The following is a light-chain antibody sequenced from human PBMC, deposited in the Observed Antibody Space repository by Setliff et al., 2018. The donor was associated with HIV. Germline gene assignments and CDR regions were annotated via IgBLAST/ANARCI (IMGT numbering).Light chain of an antibody. CDR1: SSDVGAYNY. CDR2: DVT. V-gene: IGLV2-11*01. Sequence: QSALTQPRSVSGSPGQSVTISCTGTSSDVGAYNYVSWYQHHPGKAPKVMIYDVTKRPSGVPERFSGSKSGNTASLTISGLQAEDEADYYCCSYAGTYTFEVLFGGGTKVTVL. J-gene: IGLJ2*01. CDR3: CSYAGTYTFEVL.